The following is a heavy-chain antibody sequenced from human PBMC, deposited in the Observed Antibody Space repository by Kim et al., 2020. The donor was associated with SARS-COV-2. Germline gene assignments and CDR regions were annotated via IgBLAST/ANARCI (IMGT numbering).Heavy chain of an antibody. D-gene: IGHD3-16*02. CDR2: ISGSGGST. V-gene: IGHV3-23*01. J-gene: IGHJ4*02. Sequence: GGSLRLSCAASGFTFSSYAMSWVRQAPGKGLEWVSAISGSGGSTYYADSVKGRFTISRDNSKNTLYLQMNSLRAEDTAVYYCAKGDSFSVTFGRVLVIHFDNWGQGTLVTVSS. CDR1: GFTFSSYA. CDR3: AKGDSFSVTFGRVLVIHFDN.